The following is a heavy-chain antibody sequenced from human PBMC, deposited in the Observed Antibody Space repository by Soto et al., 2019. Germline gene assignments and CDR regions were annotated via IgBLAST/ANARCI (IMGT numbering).Heavy chain of an antibody. D-gene: IGHD2-15*01. V-gene: IGHV1-2*02. J-gene: IGHJ4*02. Sequence: ASVKVSCKASGYTFTGYYMHWVRQAPGQGLEWMGWINPNSGGTNYAQKFQGRVTMTRDTSISTAYMELSRLRSDDTAVYYCARDRGYCSGGSCYPLWDYWGQGTLVTVSS. CDR1: GYTFTGYY. CDR3: ARDRGYCSGGSCYPLWDY. CDR2: INPNSGGT.